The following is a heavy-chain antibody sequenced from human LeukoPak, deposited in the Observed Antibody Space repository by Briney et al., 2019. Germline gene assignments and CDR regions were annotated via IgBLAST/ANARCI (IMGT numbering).Heavy chain of an antibody. CDR2: ISGSGGST. CDR3: AKGKMTAYLNWFDP. CDR1: GFTFTNYA. Sequence: GGSLRLSCAASGFTFTNYAMSWVRQAPGKGLEWVSVISGSGGSTYYADSVKGRFTISRDNSKNTLYLQMNSLRAEDTAVYYCAKGKMTAYLNWFDPWGQGTLVTVSS. J-gene: IGHJ5*02. V-gene: IGHV3-23*01. D-gene: IGHD3-9*01.